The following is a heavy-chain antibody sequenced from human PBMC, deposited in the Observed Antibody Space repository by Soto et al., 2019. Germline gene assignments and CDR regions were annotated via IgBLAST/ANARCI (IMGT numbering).Heavy chain of an antibody. CDR2: ISAYNGNT. CDR3: AAGSHDYGDSTRDLLKPYYY. J-gene: IGHJ4*02. Sequence: QVQLVQSGAEVKKPGASVKVSCKASGYTFTSYGISWVRQAPGQGLEWMGWISAYNGNTNYAQKLQGRVTMTTDTSTSTAYMELRSLRSDDTAVYYCAAGSHDYGDSTRDLLKPYYYWGQGTLVTVYS. D-gene: IGHD4-17*01. CDR1: GYTFTSYG. V-gene: IGHV1-18*01.